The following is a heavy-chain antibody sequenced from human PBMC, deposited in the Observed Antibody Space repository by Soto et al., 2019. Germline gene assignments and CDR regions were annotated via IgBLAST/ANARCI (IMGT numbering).Heavy chain of an antibody. D-gene: IGHD4-17*01. CDR3: ARDHRWGYEYGDYGDS. J-gene: IGHJ5*01. Sequence: EVQLVESGGGVVRPGGSLRLACAVSGFSFDEYGMSWVRQVPGKGPEWVAGIHRNGGSTGYADSVKGRFTISRDDAKNSLYLKMNSLRAEDTAFYYCARDHRWGYEYGDYGDSWGHGTLVTVSS. CDR2: IHRNGGST. CDR1: GFSFDEYG. V-gene: IGHV3-20*04.